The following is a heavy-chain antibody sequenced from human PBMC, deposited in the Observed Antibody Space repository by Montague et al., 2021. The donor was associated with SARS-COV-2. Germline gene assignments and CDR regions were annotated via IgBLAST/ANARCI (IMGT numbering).Heavy chain of an antibody. Sequence: SETLSLTCTVSGGSISSSDYYWGWIRQPPGKGLEWIGTIYYSGSTYYSPSLKSRVTIPVDTSKNQFSLKLTSLTAADTAVYYCARSSGYNYDISYYGMDVWGQGTTATVSS. CDR1: GGSISSSDYY. V-gene: IGHV4-39*01. J-gene: IGHJ6*02. CDR2: IYYSGST. CDR3: ARSSGYNYDISYYGMDV. D-gene: IGHD5-18*01.